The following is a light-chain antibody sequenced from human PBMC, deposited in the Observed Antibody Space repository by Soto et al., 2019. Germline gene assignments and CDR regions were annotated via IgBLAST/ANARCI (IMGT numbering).Light chain of an antibody. Sequence: QAVVTQPPSASGTPGQRVTISCSGSSSNIGSNTVNWYQQLPGTAPKLLIYSNNQRPSGVPDRFSGSKSGTSASLAISGLQSEDEADYYCVAWGDSLNGVVFGGGTKLTVL. V-gene: IGLV1-44*01. J-gene: IGLJ2*01. CDR3: VAWGDSLNGVV. CDR1: SSNIGSNT. CDR2: SNN.